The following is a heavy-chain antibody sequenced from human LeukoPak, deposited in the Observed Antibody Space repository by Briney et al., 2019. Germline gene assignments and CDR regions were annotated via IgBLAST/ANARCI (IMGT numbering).Heavy chain of an antibody. Sequence: SETLSLTCSVSGGSINSDYWGWIRQPPGKGLEWIGYIYYSGGTTYNPSLKSRVTISVDRSKNQFSLKLTSVTAADTAVYYCARDMDLSGQYYYYMDVWGKGTTVTVSS. J-gene: IGHJ6*03. CDR3: ARDMDLSGQYYYYMDV. D-gene: IGHD3/OR15-3a*01. CDR1: GGSINSDY. CDR2: IYYSGGT. V-gene: IGHV4-59*01.